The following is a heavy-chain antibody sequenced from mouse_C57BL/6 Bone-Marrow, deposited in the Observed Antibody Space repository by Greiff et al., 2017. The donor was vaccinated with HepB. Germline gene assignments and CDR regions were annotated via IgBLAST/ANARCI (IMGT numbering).Heavy chain of an antibody. CDR1: GYTFTSYW. CDR2: IDPSDSET. CDR3: ARGRWPAMDY. J-gene: IGHJ4*01. D-gene: IGHD2-3*01. V-gene: IGHV1-52*01. Sequence: VQLQQPGAELVRPGSSVKLSCKASGYTFTSYWMHWVKQRPIQGLEWIGNIDPSDSETHYNQKFKDKATLTVDKSSSTAYMQLSSLTSEDSAVYYCARGRWPAMDYWGQGTSVTVSS.